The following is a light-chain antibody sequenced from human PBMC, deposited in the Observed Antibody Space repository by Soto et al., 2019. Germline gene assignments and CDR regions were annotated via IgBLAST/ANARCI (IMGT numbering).Light chain of an antibody. CDR2: DAS. J-gene: IGKJ4*01. V-gene: IGKV3-11*01. Sequence: IVMTQSPATLSVSPGERATLSCRASQSINSNLAWYQQKPGQTPRPLIYDASNRATGIPARFSGSGSGTDFTLTISTLEPEDFAVYYCQQRSDSPLTFGGGTKVDIK. CDR1: QSINSN. CDR3: QQRSDSPLT.